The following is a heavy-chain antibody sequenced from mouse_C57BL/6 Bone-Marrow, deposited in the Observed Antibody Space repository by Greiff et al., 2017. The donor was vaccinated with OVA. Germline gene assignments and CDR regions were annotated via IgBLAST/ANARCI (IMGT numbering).Heavy chain of an antibody. V-gene: IGHV5-4*01. CDR1: GFTFSLYA. Sequence: EVQVVESGGGLVKPGGSLKLSCAASGFTFSLYAMSWVRQTPEKRLEWVATISDGGSYTYYPDNVKGRFTISRDNAKNNLYLQMSHLKSEDTAMYYCARGNSGYAWYFGVWGTGTTVTVSS. D-gene: IGHD3-2*02. J-gene: IGHJ1*03. CDR2: ISDGGSYT. CDR3: ARGNSGYAWYFGV.